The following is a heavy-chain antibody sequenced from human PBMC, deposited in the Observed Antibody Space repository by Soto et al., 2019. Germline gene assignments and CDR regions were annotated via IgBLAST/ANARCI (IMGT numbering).Heavy chain of an antibody. CDR2: ISAYNGNT. Sequence: GASVKVSCKASGYTFTSYGISWVRQAPGQGLEWMGWISAYNGNTNYAQKLQGRVTMTTDTSTSTAYMELRSLRSDDTAVYYCAKLIGSSSWSNWFDPWGQGTLVTVSS. V-gene: IGHV1-18*01. CDR1: GYTFTSYG. CDR3: AKLIGSSSWSNWFDP. D-gene: IGHD6-13*01. J-gene: IGHJ5*02.